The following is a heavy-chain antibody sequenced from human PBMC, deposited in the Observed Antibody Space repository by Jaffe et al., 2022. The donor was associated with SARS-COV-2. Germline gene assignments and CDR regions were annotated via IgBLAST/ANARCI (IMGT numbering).Heavy chain of an antibody. CDR3: ASLEVEDTAMVTLGGMDV. D-gene: IGHD5-18*01. Sequence: QVQLVQSGAEVKKPGSSVKVSCKASGGTFSSYTISWVRQAPGQGLEWMGRIIPILGIANYAQKFQGRVTITADKSTSTAYMELSSLRSEDTAVYYCASLEVEDTAMVTLGGMDVWGQGTTVTVSS. V-gene: IGHV1-69*02. CDR2: IIPILGIA. CDR1: GGTFSSYT. J-gene: IGHJ6*02.